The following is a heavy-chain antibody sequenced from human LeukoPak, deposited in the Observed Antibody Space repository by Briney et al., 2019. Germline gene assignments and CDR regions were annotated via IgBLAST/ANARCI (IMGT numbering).Heavy chain of an antibody. D-gene: IGHD3-9*01. CDR2: ISGDGGST. CDR3: AKDTTGYIDWLLFSLDY. J-gene: IGHJ4*02. CDR1: GFTFGDYA. Sequence: GGSLRLSCAASGFTFGDYAMHWVRQAPGKGLEWVSLISGDGGSTYYADTVKGRVTISRYNNKNSLYLQMNSLRTEDTDLYYCAKDTTGYIDWLLFSLDYWGQGTLVTVSS. V-gene: IGHV3-43*02.